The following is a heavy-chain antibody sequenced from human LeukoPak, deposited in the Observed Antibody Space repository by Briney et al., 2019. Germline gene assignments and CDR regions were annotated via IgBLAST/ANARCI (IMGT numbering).Heavy chain of an antibody. D-gene: IGHD3-16*01. J-gene: IGHJ4*02. V-gene: IGHV3-23*01. CDR3: ARGGDY. Sequence: GGTLRLSCAASGFTFTSFAMGWVRQAPGKGLEWVSTISRSGVATYYGNSVKGRFTISRDNSKNSLYLQMNSLRAEDTAVYYCARGGDYWGQGTLVTVSS. CDR2: ISRSGVAT. CDR1: GFTFTSFA.